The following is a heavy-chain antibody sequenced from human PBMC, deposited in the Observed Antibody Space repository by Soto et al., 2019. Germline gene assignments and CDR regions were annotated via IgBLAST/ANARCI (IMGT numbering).Heavy chain of an antibody. J-gene: IGHJ4*02. D-gene: IGHD3-9*01. Sequence: QVQLVQSGAEVKKPGASVKVSCKASGYTFTSYGISWVRQAPGQGLEWMGWISAYNGNTNYAQKLQGRVTMTTDTXAXXACRERRSLRSDDTAVYYCARVPRYFYFPMGYFDYWGQGTLVAVSS. V-gene: IGHV1-18*01. CDR3: ARVPRYFYFPMGYFDY. CDR1: GYTFTSYG. CDR2: ISAYNGNT.